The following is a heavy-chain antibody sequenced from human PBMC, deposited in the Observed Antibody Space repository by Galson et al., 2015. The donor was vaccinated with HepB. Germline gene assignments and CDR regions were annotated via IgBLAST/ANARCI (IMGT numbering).Heavy chain of an antibody. J-gene: IGHJ5*02. Sequence: SLRLSCAASGFTFSSYAMGWVRQAPGRGLEWVSGISGRGGSTKYADSVKGRFTISRDNSKNTLYLQMNSLRAEDTAVYYCAKDATAAPAPYNYFDPWGQGTRFTVSS. CDR3: AKDATAAPAPYNYFDP. CDR1: GFTFSSYA. CDR2: ISGRGGST. D-gene: IGHD5-24*01. V-gene: IGHV3-23*01.